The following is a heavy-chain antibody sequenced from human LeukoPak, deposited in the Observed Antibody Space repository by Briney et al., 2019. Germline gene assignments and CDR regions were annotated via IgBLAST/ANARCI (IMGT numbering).Heavy chain of an antibody. Sequence: PGGSLRLSCAASGFTFSSYEMNWVRQAPGKGLEWVSYISSSGSTIYYADSVKGRFTISRDNAKNSLYLQMNSLRAEDTAVYYCARPNYYGSGSYSSFAFDIWGQGTIVTVSS. CDR2: ISSSGSTI. D-gene: IGHD3-10*01. CDR1: GFTFSSYE. J-gene: IGHJ3*02. V-gene: IGHV3-48*03. CDR3: ARPNYYGSGSYSSFAFDI.